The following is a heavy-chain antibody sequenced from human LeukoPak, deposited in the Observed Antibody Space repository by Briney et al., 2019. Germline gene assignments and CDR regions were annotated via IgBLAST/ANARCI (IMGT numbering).Heavy chain of an antibody. CDR2: IYYSGST. CDR1: GGSISSYY. CDR3: ARRLSLGGYFDY. V-gene: IGHV4-59*08. D-gene: IGHD3-16*01. J-gene: IGHJ4*02. Sequence: PSETLSLTCTVSGGSISSYYWSWILQPPGKGLEWFGYIYYSGSTNYNPSLKSRVTISVDTSKNQFSLKLSSVTAADTAVYYCARRLSLGGYFDYWGQGTLVTVSS.